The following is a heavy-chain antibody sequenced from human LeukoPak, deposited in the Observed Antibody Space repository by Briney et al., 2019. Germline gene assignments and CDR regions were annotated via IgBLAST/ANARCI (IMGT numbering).Heavy chain of an antibody. J-gene: IGHJ4*02. V-gene: IGHV3-11*01. CDR2: ISSSGSTI. Sequence: GGSLRLSCAASGFTFSDYYMSWIRQAPGKGLEWVSYISSSGSTIYYADSVKGRFTISRDNAKNSLYLQMNSLRAEDTAVYYCARDRAYYYDSSGYFFWGQGTLVTVSS. D-gene: IGHD3-22*01. CDR1: GFTFSDYY. CDR3: ARDRAYYYDSSGYFF.